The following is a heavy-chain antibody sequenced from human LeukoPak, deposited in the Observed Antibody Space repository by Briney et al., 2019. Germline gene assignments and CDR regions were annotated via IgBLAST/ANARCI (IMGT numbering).Heavy chain of an antibody. CDR3: ARGPPLFDP. V-gene: IGHV3-9*01. J-gene: IGHJ5*02. CDR1: GFTFDDYA. Sequence: GGSLRLSCAASGFTFDDYAMHWVRQAPGKGLEWVSGISWNSGDIGYADSVKGRFSISRDNAKNSLYLQMNSLRAEDTAVYYCARGPPLFDPWGQGTLVAVSS. CDR2: ISWNSGDI.